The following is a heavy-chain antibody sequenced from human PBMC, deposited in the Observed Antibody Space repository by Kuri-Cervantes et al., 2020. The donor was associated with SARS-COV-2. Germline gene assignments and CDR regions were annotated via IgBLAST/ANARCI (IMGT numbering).Heavy chain of an antibody. D-gene: IGHD3-10*01. V-gene: IGHV1-46*01. J-gene: IGHJ4*02. CDR3: ARDIGARDDY. CDR1: GYTFTSYY. Sequence: ASVKVSCKASGYTFTSYYMHWVRQAPGQGLEWMGIINPSGGSTNYAQKFQGRVTITADKSTSTAYMELSSLRSEDTAVYYCARDIGARDDYWGQGTLVTVSS. CDR2: INPSGGST.